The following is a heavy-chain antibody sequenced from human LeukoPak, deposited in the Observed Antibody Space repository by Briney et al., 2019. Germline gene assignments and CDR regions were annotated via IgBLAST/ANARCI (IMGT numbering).Heavy chain of an antibody. CDR3: AKDCLAARPPGDYYYYYGMDV. D-gene: IGHD6-6*01. J-gene: IGHJ6*02. CDR2: ISGSGGST. V-gene: IGHV3-23*01. Sequence: GGSLRLSCAASGFTFSSYAMSWVRQAPGKGLEWVSAISGSGGSTYYADSVKGRFTISRDNSKNTLYLQMNSLRAEDTAVYYCAKDCLAARPPGDYYYYYGMDVWGQGTTVTVSS. CDR1: GFTFSSYA.